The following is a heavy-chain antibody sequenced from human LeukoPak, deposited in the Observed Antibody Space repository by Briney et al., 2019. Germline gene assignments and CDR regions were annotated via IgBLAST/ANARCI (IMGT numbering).Heavy chain of an antibody. CDR2: IYSGGST. J-gene: IGHJ3*02. D-gene: IGHD3-16*01. Sequence: GGSLRLSCAASGFTVSSNFMSWVRQALGKGLGWVSVIYSGGSTYYADSVKGRFTISRDNSKNTLYLQMNSLRAEDTAVYYCARWGRDLDAFDIWGQGTMVTVSS. V-gene: IGHV3-66*01. CDR1: GFTVSSNF. CDR3: ARWGRDLDAFDI.